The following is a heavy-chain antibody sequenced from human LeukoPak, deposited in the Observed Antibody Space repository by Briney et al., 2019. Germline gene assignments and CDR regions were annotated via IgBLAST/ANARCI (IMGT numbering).Heavy chain of an antibody. V-gene: IGHV3-23*01. J-gene: IGHJ4*02. CDR3: AKEYYDFWSGYYYFDY. CDR1: GFTFSSYA. CDR2: IGGSGGST. Sequence: GGSLRLSCAASGFTFSSYAMGWVRQVPGKGLEWVSAIGGSGGSTYYADSVKGRFTISRDNSKNTLYLQMNSLRAEDTALYYCAKEYYDFWSGYYYFDYWGQGTLVTVSS. D-gene: IGHD3-3*01.